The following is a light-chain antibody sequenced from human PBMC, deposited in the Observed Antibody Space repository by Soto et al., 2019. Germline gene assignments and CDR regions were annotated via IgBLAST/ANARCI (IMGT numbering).Light chain of an antibody. V-gene: IGKV3-20*01. CDR2: GAS. Sequence: EIVLTQSPGTLSLSPGERATLSCRASQSVSSSYLAWYQQTPGQAPRLLIYGASSRATGIPDRFSGSGSGTDFTLTISRLEPGDFAVYYCQQYGSSPFTFGPGTKVDIK. CDR3: QQYGSSPFT. CDR1: QSVSSSY. J-gene: IGKJ3*01.